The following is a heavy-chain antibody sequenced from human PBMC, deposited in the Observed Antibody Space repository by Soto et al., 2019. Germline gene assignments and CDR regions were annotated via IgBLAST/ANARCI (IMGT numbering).Heavy chain of an antibody. CDR1: GGSISSYY. V-gene: IGHV4-59*01. CDR2: IYYSGST. Sequence: PSETLSLTCTVSGGSISSYYWSWLRQPPGKGLEWIGYIYYSGSTNYNPSLKSRVTISVDTSKNQFSLKLSSVTAADTAVYYCARAKGGAAAGTLWFDPWGQGTLVTVSS. D-gene: IGHD6-13*01. J-gene: IGHJ5*02. CDR3: ARAKGGAAAGTLWFDP.